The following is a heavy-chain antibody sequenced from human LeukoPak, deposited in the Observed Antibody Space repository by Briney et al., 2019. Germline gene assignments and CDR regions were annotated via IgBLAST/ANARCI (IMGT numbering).Heavy chain of an antibody. CDR2: ICGSGGST. Sequence: GGSLRLSCAASGFTFSSYAMSWVRQAPGKGLEWVSAICGSGGSTYYADSVKGRFTISRDNSKNTLYLQMNSLRAEDTAVYYCAKASAMIVVVSKHFDYWGQGTLVTVSS. D-gene: IGHD3-22*01. J-gene: IGHJ4*02. CDR3: AKASAMIVVVSKHFDY. CDR1: GFTFSSYA. V-gene: IGHV3-23*01.